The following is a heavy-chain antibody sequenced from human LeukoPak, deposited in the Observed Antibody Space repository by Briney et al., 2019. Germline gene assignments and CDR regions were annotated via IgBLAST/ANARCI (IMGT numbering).Heavy chain of an antibody. J-gene: IGHJ3*02. D-gene: IGHD3-10*01. CDR3: ARAGKLMITMVWGALASKKGFDI. CDR2: INPNSGGT. V-gene: IGHV1-2*02. CDR1: GYTFIGYY. Sequence: ASVKVSCKASGYTFIGYYMHWVRQAPGQGLEWMGWINPNSGGTNYAQKFQGRVTMTRDTSISTAYMELSRLRSDDTAVYYCARAGKLMITMVWGALASKKGFDIWGQGTMVTVSS.